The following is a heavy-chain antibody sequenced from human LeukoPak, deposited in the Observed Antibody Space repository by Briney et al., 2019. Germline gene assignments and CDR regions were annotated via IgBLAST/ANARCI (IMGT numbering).Heavy chain of an antibody. D-gene: IGHD3-10*01. CDR3: AKALRGGSGSYYVDY. CDR2: ISYDGSNK. V-gene: IGHV3-30*18. Sequence: GGSLRLSCAASGFTFSSYGMHWVRQAPGKGLEWVAVISYDGSNKYYADSVKGRFSISRDNSKNTLYLQMNSLRAEDTAVYYCAKALRGGSGSYYVDYWGQGTLVPVSS. J-gene: IGHJ4*02. CDR1: GFTFSSYG.